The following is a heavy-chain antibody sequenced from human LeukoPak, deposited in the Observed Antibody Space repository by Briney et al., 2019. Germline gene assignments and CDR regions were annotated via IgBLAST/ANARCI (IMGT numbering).Heavy chain of an antibody. CDR1: GGTFSSYA. V-gene: IGHV1-69*13. CDR3: ARARGWSGYSDY. D-gene: IGHD3-3*01. CDR2: IIPIFGTA. J-gene: IGHJ4*02. Sequence: SVKVSCKASGGTFSSYAISWVRQAPGQGLEWMGGIIPIFGTANYAQKFQGRVAITADESTSTAYMELSSLRSEDTAVYYCARARGWSGYSDYWGQGTLVTVSS.